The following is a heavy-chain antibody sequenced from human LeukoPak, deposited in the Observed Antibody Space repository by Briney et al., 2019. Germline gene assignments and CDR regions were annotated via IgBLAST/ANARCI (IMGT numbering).Heavy chain of an antibody. CDR1: GYTFTGYY. J-gene: IGHJ4*02. D-gene: IGHD3-22*01. Sequence: GASVKVSCKASGYTFTGYYMHWVRQAPGQGLEWMGWINPNSGGTNYAQKFQGRVTMTRDTSISTAYMELSRLRSDDTAVYYCARDNTMIVVVPFDYWGQGTLVTVSS. V-gene: IGHV1-2*02. CDR3: ARDNTMIVVVPFDY. CDR2: INPNSGGT.